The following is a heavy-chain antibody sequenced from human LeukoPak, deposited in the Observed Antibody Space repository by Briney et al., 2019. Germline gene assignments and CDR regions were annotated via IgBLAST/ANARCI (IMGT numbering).Heavy chain of an antibody. V-gene: IGHV1-24*01. CDR3: ATGTYYYVSSGYPYFDY. CDR1: GYTLTELS. J-gene: IGHJ4*02. Sequence: EASVKVSCKVSGYTLTELSMHWVRQAPGKGLEWMGGFDPEDGETIYAQKFQGRVTMTEDTSTDTAYMELSSLRSEDTAVYYCATGTYYYVSSGYPYFDYWGQGTLVTVSS. D-gene: IGHD3-22*01. CDR2: FDPEDGET.